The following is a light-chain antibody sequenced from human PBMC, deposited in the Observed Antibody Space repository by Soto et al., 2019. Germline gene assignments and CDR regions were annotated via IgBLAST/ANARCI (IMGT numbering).Light chain of an antibody. CDR1: QSVSSTF. J-gene: IGKJ1*01. Sequence: EIVLTQSPGSLSLSPGERATLSCRASQSVSSTFFAWYQQRPGQAPRLLMYGASSRATGIPERFSGSGSGTYFTITISRLEPEDFAVYYYQQFDSSVTFGQGTKVEIK. CDR2: GAS. V-gene: IGKV3-20*01. CDR3: QQFDSSVT.